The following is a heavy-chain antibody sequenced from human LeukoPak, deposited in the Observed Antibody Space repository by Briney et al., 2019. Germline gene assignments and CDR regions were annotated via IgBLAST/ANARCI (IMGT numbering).Heavy chain of an antibody. D-gene: IGHD5-18*01. CDR1: GGSISSHY. J-gene: IGHJ4*02. CDR3: ATIKRGSIFGYFDS. CDR2: LFDSVNT. V-gene: IGHV4-59*11. Sequence: SETLSLTCTVSGGSISSHYWSWIRQPPGKGLEWIAYLFDSVNTKDNPSLQSRLTLSADTSKNQFSLRLSSVTAADTAVYYCATIKRGSIFGYFDSWGQGIKVTVSS.